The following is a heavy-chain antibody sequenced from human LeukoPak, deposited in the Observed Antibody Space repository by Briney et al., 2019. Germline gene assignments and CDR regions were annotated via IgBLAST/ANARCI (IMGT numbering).Heavy chain of an antibody. CDR3: ARSTVADY. CDR2: IYYRGST. J-gene: IGHJ4*02. D-gene: IGHD2-2*01. Sequence: SETLSLTCTVSGGSISSYYWSWIRQAPGKGLEWIGYIYYRGSTNYNPSLKSRVTISVDTSKNQVSLKLSSVTAAGSAVYYCARSTVADYWGQGTLVTVSS. CDR1: GGSISSYY. V-gene: IGHV4-59*01.